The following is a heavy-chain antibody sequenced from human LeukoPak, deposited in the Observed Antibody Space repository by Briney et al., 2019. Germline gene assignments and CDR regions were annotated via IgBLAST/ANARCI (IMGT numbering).Heavy chain of an antibody. V-gene: IGHV4-4*07. CDR1: GGSISIYY. Sequence: SETLSLTCTVSGGSISIYYWNWIRQPAGKGLEWIGRIYTSGSTNYNPSLKSRATISVDTSKNQFSLKLSSVTAADTAVYYCARVRNSGWPNDAFDIWGQGTMVTVSS. CDR2: IYTSGST. J-gene: IGHJ3*02. CDR3: ARVRNSGWPNDAFDI. D-gene: IGHD5-12*01.